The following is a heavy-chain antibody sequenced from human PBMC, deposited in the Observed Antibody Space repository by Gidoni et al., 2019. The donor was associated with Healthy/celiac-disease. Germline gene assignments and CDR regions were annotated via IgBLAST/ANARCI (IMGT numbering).Heavy chain of an antibody. J-gene: IGHJ4*02. CDR2: INPNSGGT. D-gene: IGHD6-13*01. V-gene: IGHV1-2*02. Sequence: QVQLVQSGAEVKKPGASVTSSCTASGYTFTGYYMHWVRQAPGQGLEWMGWINPNSGGTTYAQKFQGRVTMTRDTSISTAYMALSRLRSDDTAVYYCAREGLAAADYWGQGTLVTVSS. CDR1: GYTFTGYY. CDR3: AREGLAAADY.